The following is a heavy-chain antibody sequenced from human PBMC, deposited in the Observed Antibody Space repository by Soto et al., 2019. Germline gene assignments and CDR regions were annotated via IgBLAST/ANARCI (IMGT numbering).Heavy chain of an antibody. J-gene: IGHJ4*01. CDR3: ARAPQYGSAGYYYNF. CDR2: INPSGGGT. Sequence: QVHLVQSGAEVKRPGVSVKVSCKASGYTFSNYYMHWVRQVPGHGLEWMGIINPSGGGTTYAHRFRGRLTVTRDTSTSTVYMELSRLRSDDTAIYFCARAPQYGSAGYYYNFWGHGTLVTVSS. CDR1: GYTFSNYY. D-gene: IGHD3-10*01. V-gene: IGHV1-46*01.